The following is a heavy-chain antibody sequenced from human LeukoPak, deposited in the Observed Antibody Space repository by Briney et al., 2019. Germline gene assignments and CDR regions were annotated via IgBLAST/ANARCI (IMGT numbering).Heavy chain of an antibody. Sequence: SETLSLTCTVSGDSISSHYWSWIRQPPGKGLEWIGYIYYSGSTNYNPSLKSRVTISVDTSKNQFSLRLTSVTAADTAVYYCARTATSRPLLDNWGQGTLVTVSS. CDR1: GDSISSHY. CDR2: IYYSGST. CDR3: ARTATSRPLLDN. V-gene: IGHV4-59*08. D-gene: IGHD2-21*02. J-gene: IGHJ4*02.